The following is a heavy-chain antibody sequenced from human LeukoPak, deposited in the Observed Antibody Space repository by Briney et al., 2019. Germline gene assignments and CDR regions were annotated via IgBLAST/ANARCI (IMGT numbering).Heavy chain of an antibody. D-gene: IGHD3-16*01. V-gene: IGHV4-39*07. J-gene: IGHJ4*02. CDR2: MYYSGST. CDR3: ARDGKRTSMITSGGARPHYFDY. Sequence: SETLSLTCNVSGGSISSNEYYWGWIRQPPGKGLEWIANMYYSGSTYYNPSLKSRVTISVDTSKNQFSLKLSSVTAADTAVFYCARDGKRTSMITSGGARPHYFDYWGQGALVTVSS. CDR1: GGSISSNEYY.